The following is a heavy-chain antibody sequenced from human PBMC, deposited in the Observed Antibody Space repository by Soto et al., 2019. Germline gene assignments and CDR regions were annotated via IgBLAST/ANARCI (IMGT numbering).Heavy chain of an antibody. CDR1: GFAFSNYA. Sequence: EVQLLESGGGLVQPGGSLRLSCAASGFAFSNYAMSWVRQAPGKGLEWVSGLSGSGASIYYADSVKGRFTISRDNSKITLYLQMNSLRAEDTALYYCAKINRTASAGGPKNYFDYWGQGTLVTVSS. CDR3: AKINRTASAGGPKNYFDY. CDR2: LSGSGASI. D-gene: IGHD6-13*01. J-gene: IGHJ4*02. V-gene: IGHV3-23*01.